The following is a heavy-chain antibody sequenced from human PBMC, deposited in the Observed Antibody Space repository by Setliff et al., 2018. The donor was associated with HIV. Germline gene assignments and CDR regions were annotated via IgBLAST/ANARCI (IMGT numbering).Heavy chain of an antibody. Sequence: SETLSLTCAASGYSISSGCYWGWIRQPPGKGLEWIGSMYHTGSTYYSPSLNSRFTISVDTSKNQFSLKLRSVTAADTAVYYCARQPLYNDYDWRSYYFDYWGQGSLVTVSS. CDR2: MYHTGST. V-gene: IGHV4-38-2*01. CDR3: ARQPLYNDYDWRSYYFDY. J-gene: IGHJ4*02. D-gene: IGHD5-12*01. CDR1: GYSISSGCY.